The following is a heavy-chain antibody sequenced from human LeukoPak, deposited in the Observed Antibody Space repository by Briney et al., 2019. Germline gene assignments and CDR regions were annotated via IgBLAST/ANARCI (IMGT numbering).Heavy chain of an antibody. CDR3: ARDSGTSGEVKFDP. CDR1: GGSVNSYY. CDR2: IYDGGST. Sequence: PSENLSLTCTVSGGSVNSYYLSWIRQPAGKTLEWIGRIYDGGSTNYNPSLKSRVTMSVDTSKNQISLKLKSVTAADTAVYYCARDSGTSGEVKFDPWGQGALVTVSS. D-gene: IGHD3-10*01. J-gene: IGHJ5*02. V-gene: IGHV4-4*07.